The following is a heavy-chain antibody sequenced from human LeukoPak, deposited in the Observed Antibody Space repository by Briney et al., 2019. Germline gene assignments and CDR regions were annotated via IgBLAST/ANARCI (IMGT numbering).Heavy chain of an antibody. Sequence: GGSLRLSRAASGFTFSNYWMTWVRQAPGKGLEWVAHVKPDGSEKSYVDSVKGRFTISRDNAQNSLYLQMNSLRAEDTAVYYCARDRGCDAFDYRGQGTLVTVSS. CDR1: GFTFSNYW. V-gene: IGHV3-7*01. J-gene: IGHJ4*02. CDR3: ARDRGCDAFDY. D-gene: IGHD2-21*02. CDR2: VKPDGSEK.